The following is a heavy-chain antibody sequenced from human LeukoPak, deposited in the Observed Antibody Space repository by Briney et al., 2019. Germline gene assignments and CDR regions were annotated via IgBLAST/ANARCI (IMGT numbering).Heavy chain of an antibody. D-gene: IGHD3-22*01. J-gene: IGHJ4*02. CDR2: ISGSGGST. V-gene: IGHV3-23*01. CDR3: AKDVSPVVVITTYFDY. Sequence: GGSLRLSCAASGFTFSSYAMSWVRQAPGKGLEWVSAISGSGGSTYYADSAKGRFTISRDNSKNTLYLQMNSLRAEDTAVYYCAKDVSPVVVITTYFDYWGQGTLVTVSS. CDR1: GFTFSSYA.